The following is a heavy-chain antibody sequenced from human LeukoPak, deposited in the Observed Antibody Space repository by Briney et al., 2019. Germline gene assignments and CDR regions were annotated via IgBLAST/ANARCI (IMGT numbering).Heavy chain of an antibody. CDR3: ATPRVGATPSYYYGMDV. CDR1: GFTFSSNY. CDR2: IYSGGST. V-gene: IGHV3-53*01. J-gene: IGHJ6*02. D-gene: IGHD1-26*01. Sequence: GGPLRLSCAPSGFTFSSNYMRWLRQAPGEGGEWVSVIYSGGSTYHADSVKGRFTIARDNSKNTLYLQMNSLRAEDTTVYYCATPRVGATPSYYYGMDVWGQGTTVTVSS.